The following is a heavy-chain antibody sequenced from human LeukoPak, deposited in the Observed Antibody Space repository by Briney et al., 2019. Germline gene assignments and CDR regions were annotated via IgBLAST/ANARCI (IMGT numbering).Heavy chain of an antibody. CDR3: ARQGSADGDYAPLGF. Sequence: PSETLSLTCTVSGGSISNYFWTWVRQPPGKGLEWIGHIYYRGNTNYNPSLKSRVTLSVDTSKNQLSLRLTSVTAADTAVYYCARQGSADGDYAPLGFWGQGTLVTVSS. CDR2: IYYRGNT. V-gene: IGHV4-59*08. CDR1: GGSISNYF. J-gene: IGHJ4*02. D-gene: IGHD4-17*01.